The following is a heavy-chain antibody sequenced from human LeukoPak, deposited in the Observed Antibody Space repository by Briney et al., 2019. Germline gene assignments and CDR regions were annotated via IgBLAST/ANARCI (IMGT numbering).Heavy chain of an antibody. Sequence: PGGSLRLSCAASGFTVSTNYMTWVRQAPAKGLEWVSVIYSGGTTYYADSVKGRFSSSRDNSKNTLSVQMNSLRTEDTAVYYCARYDYGRSGFDYWGQITLVTVSS. V-gene: IGHV3-66*01. CDR3: ARYDYGRSGFDY. J-gene: IGHJ4*02. CDR2: IYSGGTT. CDR1: GFTVSTNY. D-gene: IGHD5-12*01.